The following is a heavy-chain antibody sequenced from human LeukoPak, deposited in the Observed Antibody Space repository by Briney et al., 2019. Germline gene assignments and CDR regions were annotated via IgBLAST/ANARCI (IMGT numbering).Heavy chain of an antibody. Sequence: QPSETLSLTCTVSGGSISSNSYDWGWIRQPPGKGLEWIGSIYYSGSTYYNPSLKSRVTISVDTSKNQFSLKLSSVTAADTAVYYCARDVVAAVGSFDYWGQGTQVTVSS. V-gene: IGHV4-39*07. CDR2: IYYSGST. D-gene: IGHD2-2*01. J-gene: IGHJ4*02. CDR1: GGSISSNSYD. CDR3: ARDVVAAVGSFDY.